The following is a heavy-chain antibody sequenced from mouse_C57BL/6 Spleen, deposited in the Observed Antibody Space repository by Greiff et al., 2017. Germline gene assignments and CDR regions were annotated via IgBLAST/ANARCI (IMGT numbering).Heavy chain of an antibody. CDR3: ARSRSNYYAWFAY. D-gene: IGHD2-5*01. V-gene: IGHV1-49*01. J-gene: IGHJ3*01. CDR1: SFAFMASA. Sequence: LQQSGAELVRPGSSVKLSCKDSSFAFMASAMHWVKQRPGHGLEWIGSFTMYSDAPAYSENFKGKATLTANTSPSTAYMELSSLTSEDSAVYYCARSRSNYYAWFAYWGQGTLGTFSA. CDR2: FTMYSDAP.